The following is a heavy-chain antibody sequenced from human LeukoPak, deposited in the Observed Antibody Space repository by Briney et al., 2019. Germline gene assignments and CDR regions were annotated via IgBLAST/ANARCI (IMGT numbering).Heavy chain of an antibody. CDR1: GGSISSSSYY. Sequence: SETLSLTCTVSGGSISSSSYYWGWIRQPPGKGLEWIGSIYHSGSTYYNPSLKSRVTISVDTSKNQFSLKLSSVTAADTAVYYCARGRYGDYFGGQGTLVTVSS. D-gene: IGHD4-17*01. V-gene: IGHV4-39*07. CDR3: ARGRYGDYF. J-gene: IGHJ4*02. CDR2: IYHSGST.